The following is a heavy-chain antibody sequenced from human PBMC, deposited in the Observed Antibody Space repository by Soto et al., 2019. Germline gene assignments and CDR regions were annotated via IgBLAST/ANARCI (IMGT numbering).Heavy chain of an antibody. Sequence: QVQLQESGPGLVKPSETLSLTCTVSGGSVTSGSFYWNWLRQPPGKGLQWFGYSHYRGSTSYNPSLKSPVIVSLNMSQNQLSLRLTSATAADTGVYYCARDSGSGGYFDYWSQGTPVTVSS. V-gene: IGHV4-61*01. CDR1: GGSVTSGSFY. D-gene: IGHD1-26*01. CDR3: ARDSGSGGYFDY. J-gene: IGHJ4*02. CDR2: SHYRGST.